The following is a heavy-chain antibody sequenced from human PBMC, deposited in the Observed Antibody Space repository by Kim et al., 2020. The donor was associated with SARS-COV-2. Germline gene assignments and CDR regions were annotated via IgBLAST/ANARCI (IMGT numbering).Heavy chain of an antibody. CDR2: IRSKANSYAT. D-gene: IGHD2-2*01. CDR3: TILGYCSSTSCFDAFDI. J-gene: IGHJ3*02. CDR1: GFTFSGSA. Sequence: GGSLRLSCAASGFTFSGSAMHWVRQASGKGLEWVGRIRSKANSYATAYAASVKGRFTISRDDSKNTAYLQMNSLKTEDTAVYYCTILGYCSSTSCFDAFDIWGQGTMVTVSS. V-gene: IGHV3-73*01.